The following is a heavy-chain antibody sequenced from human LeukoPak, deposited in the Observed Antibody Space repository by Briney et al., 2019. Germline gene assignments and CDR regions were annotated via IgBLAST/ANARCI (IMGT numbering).Heavy chain of an antibody. V-gene: IGHV1-2*02. CDR3: ARVLAYDGSAHFDY. CDR2: ICPNSGGN. J-gene: IGHJ4*02. CDR1: GYSFTDYC. D-gene: IGHD3-22*01. Sequence: ASVKVSCQPSGYSFTDYCLQWLRQPPAQALEWMGWICPNSGGNNYAQKSQGRVAMTWDTSITTAYMELSGLTSDDTAVYYCARVLAYDGSAHFDYWGKGTLVTVSS.